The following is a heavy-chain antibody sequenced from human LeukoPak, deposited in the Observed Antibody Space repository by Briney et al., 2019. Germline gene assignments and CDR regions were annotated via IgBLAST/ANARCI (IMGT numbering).Heavy chain of an antibody. J-gene: IGHJ4*02. D-gene: IGHD3-10*01. CDR1: GDTFSTYP. CDR2: IIPVFGTA. CDR3: ARGQTNRLLWVGELVSDINPFDY. Sequence: SVKVSCKASGDTFSTYPICWVRQAPGQGLEWMGGIIPVFGTAHYAQSFQGRVTITADESTSTAYMELRSLISDDTGVYYCARGQTNRLLWVGELVSDINPFDYWGQGTLVTVSS. V-gene: IGHV1-69*13.